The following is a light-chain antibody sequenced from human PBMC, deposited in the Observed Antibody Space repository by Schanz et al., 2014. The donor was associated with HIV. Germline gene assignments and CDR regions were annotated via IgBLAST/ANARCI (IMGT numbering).Light chain of an antibody. V-gene: IGLV4-69*02. Sequence: QPVLTQSPSASASLGASVKLTCTLDSGHRTYAIAWHQQQPEKGPRYLMNLNSDGSHSKGDGIPDRFSGSSSGAERYLTXXXXXSEDEADYYCQTWGTGIVVFGGGTKLTVL. CDR3: QTWGTGIVV. CDR1: SGHRTYA. CDR2: LNSDGSH. J-gene: IGLJ2*01.